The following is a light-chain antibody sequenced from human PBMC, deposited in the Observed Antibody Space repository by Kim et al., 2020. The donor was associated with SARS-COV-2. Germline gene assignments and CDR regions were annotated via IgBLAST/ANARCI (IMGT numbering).Light chain of an antibody. CDR1: QSISSS. CDR3: QQYAYWRA. CDR2: GAS. Sequence: EIVMTQSPATLSLSPGERATLSCRASQSISSSLAWYQQKPGQAPRVLIYGASARATGIPARFSGSGSGTEFTLTISNLHSEDFAVYYCQQYAYWRAFGQGTRLEIK. V-gene: IGKV3-15*01. J-gene: IGKJ5*01.